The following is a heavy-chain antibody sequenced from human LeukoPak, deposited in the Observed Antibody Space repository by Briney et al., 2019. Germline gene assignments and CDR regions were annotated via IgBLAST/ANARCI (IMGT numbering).Heavy chain of an antibody. J-gene: IGHJ5*02. CDR3: ARVYMATITRRNWFDP. CDR2: ISAYNGNT. V-gene: IGHV1-18*01. D-gene: IGHD5-24*01. Sequence: ASVKVSCKASGYTFTIYGISWVRQAPGQGLEWMGWISAYNGNTNYAQKLQGRVTMTTDTSKSTAYMELRRLRSDHTAVYYCARVYMATITRRNWFDPWGQGTLVTVSS. CDR1: GYTFTIYG.